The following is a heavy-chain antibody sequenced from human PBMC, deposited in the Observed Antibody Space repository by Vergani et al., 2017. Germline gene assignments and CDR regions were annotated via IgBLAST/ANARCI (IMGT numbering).Heavy chain of an antibody. Sequence: EVQLLESGGGLAQPGGSLRLSCAASGFTFRIYVMTWVRQAPGKGLEWVSSVSGSSATPYYADSVKGRFIISRDNSKNTLHLQMNSLRADDTAVYYCTKGSRGYTGYFFDYWGQGALATVSS. V-gene: IGHV3-23*01. CDR1: GFTFRIYV. CDR3: TKGSRGYTGYFFDY. J-gene: IGHJ4*02. D-gene: IGHD5-12*01. CDR2: VSGSSATP.